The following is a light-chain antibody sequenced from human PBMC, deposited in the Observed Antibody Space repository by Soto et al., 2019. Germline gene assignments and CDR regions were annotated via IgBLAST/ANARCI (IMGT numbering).Light chain of an antibody. CDR3: QQRSNWLWT. Sequence: EMVVTQSPATLSLPPGERATLSCRASQSVSSYLAWYQQKPGQAPRLLIYDASNRATGIPARFSGSGSGTDLTLTISSLEPEDFAVYYCQQRSNWLWTFGQGTKVDIK. V-gene: IGKV3-11*01. CDR2: DAS. J-gene: IGKJ1*01. CDR1: QSVSSY.